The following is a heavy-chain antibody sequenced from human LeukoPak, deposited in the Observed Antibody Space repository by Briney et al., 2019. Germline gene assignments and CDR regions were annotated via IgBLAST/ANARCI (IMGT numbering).Heavy chain of an antibody. CDR1: GGTFSSYA. CDR3: ASGSITMVRGLYYYYMDV. Sequence: GSSVKVSCKASGGTFSSYAISWVRQAPGQGLEWMGGFIPIFGTANYAQKFQGRVTITADESTSTAYMELSSLRSEDTAVYYCASGSITMVRGLYYYYMDVWGKGTTVTVPS. J-gene: IGHJ6*03. CDR2: FIPIFGTA. V-gene: IGHV1-69*01. D-gene: IGHD3-10*01.